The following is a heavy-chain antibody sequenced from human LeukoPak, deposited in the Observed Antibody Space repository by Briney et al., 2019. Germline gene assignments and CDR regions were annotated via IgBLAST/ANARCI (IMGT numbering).Heavy chain of an antibody. CDR1: GFSFSSYG. CDR3: AKDIRVWGSYRYPCLDY. CDR2: ISYDGDNK. V-gene: IGHV3-30*18. D-gene: IGHD3-16*02. J-gene: IGHJ4*02. Sequence: GGSLRLSCAASGFSFSSYGMRWVRQAPGKGLEWVAVISYDGDNKYYADSVNGRFTISRDNSKNTLSLQMDSLRAEDTAVYYCAKDIRVWGSYRYPCLDYWGQGTLVTVSA.